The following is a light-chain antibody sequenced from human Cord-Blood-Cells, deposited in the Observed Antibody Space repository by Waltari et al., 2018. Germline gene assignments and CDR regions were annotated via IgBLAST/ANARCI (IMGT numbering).Light chain of an antibody. Sequence: DIQMTQSPSSLSASVGDRVTITCRASQSISSYLNWYQQKPGKAPKLLLYATSSLQSGVPSRFRGSGSGTDFTLTISSLQPEDFATYYSQQSYSTPWTFGQGTKVEIK. J-gene: IGKJ1*01. CDR1: QSISSY. CDR3: QQSYSTPWT. CDR2: ATS. V-gene: IGKV1-39*01.